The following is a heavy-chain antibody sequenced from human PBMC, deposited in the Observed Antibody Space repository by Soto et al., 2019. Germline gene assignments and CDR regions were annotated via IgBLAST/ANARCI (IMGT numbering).Heavy chain of an antibody. CDR1: GGSISNSSYY. CDR2: IYYSGST. J-gene: IGHJ4*02. CDR3: ARLRRDGYNWDY. D-gene: IGHD5-12*01. V-gene: IGHV4-39*01. Sequence: QLPLQESGPGLVKPSETLSLTCTVSGGSISNSSYYWGWIRQPPGKGLEWIGSIYYSGSTYYNPSLKSRVTISVDTSKNQFSLKLSSVTAADTAVYYCARLRRDGYNWDYWGQGTLVTVSS.